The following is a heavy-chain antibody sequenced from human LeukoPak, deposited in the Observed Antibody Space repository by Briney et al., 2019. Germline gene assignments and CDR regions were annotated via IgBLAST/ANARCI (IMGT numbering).Heavy chain of an antibody. J-gene: IGHJ4*02. CDR1: GFTFTHYA. V-gene: IGHV3-74*01. D-gene: IGHD6-19*01. Sequence: GGSLRLSCAASGFTFTHYAMHWVRQAPGKGLVWVSRINSDGSSTSYADSVKGRFTISRDNAKNTLYLQMNSLRAEDTAVYYCARVGAVAGLEYWGQGTLVTVSS. CDR3: ARVGAVAGLEY. CDR2: INSDGSST.